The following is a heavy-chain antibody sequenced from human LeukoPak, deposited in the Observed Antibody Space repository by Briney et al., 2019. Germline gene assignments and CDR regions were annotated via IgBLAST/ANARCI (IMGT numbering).Heavy chain of an antibody. J-gene: IGHJ3*02. CDR2: INHSGST. D-gene: IGHD3-10*01. CDR1: GGSFSGYY. CDR3: AREGSAPGFDAFDI. V-gene: IGHV4-34*01. Sequence: SETLSLTCAVHGGSFSGYYWSWIRQPPGKGLEWIGEINHSGSTNYNPSLKSRVTISVDTSKNQFSLKLSSVTAADTAVYYCAREGSAPGFDAFDIWGQGTMVTVSS.